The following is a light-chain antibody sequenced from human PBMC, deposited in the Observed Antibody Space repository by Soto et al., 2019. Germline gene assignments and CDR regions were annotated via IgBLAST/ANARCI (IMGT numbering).Light chain of an antibody. CDR2: DVN. CDR3: CSYTSSSPPCV. Sequence: QSVLTQPRSVSGSPGQSVTISCTGTDSNIGFYNFVSWYKQHPDKAPHLVIYDVNKRNSGVPARFSCVKSVNAASVTISGLQAGAEADYYGCSYTSSSPPCVFGTGSKGTGL. V-gene: IGLV2-11*01. CDR1: DSNIGFYNF. J-gene: IGLJ1*01.